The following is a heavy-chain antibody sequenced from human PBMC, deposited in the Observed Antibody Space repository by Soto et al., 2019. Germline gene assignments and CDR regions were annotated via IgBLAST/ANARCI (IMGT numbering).Heavy chain of an antibody. V-gene: IGHV3-23*01. CDR2: ISGSGGRT. CDR1: GFTFSCYA. CDR3: AKDGTYYYDSSGYYYGGDYFDY. D-gene: IGHD3-22*01. Sequence: QRLSYAACGFTFSCYAMRWVHQAPGKGLEWVSGISGSGGRTYYADSVKGRFTITRDNTKNTLYLQMNSLRAEDTAVYYCAKDGTYYYDSSGYYYGGDYFDYWGQGTLVTVSS. J-gene: IGHJ4*02.